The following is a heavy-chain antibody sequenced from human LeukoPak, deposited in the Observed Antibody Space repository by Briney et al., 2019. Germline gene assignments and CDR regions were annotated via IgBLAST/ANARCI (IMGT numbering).Heavy chain of an antibody. D-gene: IGHD4-23*01. Sequence: PSETLSLTCTVSGYSISSGYYWGWIRQPPGKGLEWIGSIYHSRSTYYNPSLKSRVTISVDTSKNQFSLKLSSVTAADTAVYYCARDGGGAAGWGQGTLVTVSS. CDR1: GYSISSGYY. CDR3: ARDGGGAAG. J-gene: IGHJ4*02. CDR2: IYHSRST. V-gene: IGHV4-38-2*02.